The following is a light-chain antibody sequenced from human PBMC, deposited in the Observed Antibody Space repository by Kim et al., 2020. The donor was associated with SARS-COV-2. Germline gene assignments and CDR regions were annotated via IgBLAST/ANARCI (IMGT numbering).Light chain of an antibody. V-gene: IGKV1-5*03. CDR2: KAS. Sequence: DIQMTQSPSTLSASVGDRVTITCRASQSLSSWLAWYHQKPGKAPKLLIYKASSLESGVPSRFSGSGSGTEFTLTISRLQPDDFATYYCQQYNGYPLTFGQGTKLEI. CDR3: QQYNGYPLT. J-gene: IGKJ2*01. CDR1: QSLSSW.